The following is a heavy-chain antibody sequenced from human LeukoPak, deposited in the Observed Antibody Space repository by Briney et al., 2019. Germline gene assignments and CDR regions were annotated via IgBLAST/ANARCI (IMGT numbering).Heavy chain of an antibody. CDR3: ARWSEAFDY. J-gene: IGHJ4*02. CDR1: GFTFSSYW. Sequence: GGSLRLSCAAPGFTFSSYWMGWVRQAPGKGLEFVANIKVDGGEKYYVDSVKGRFTISRDNAENSLFLQMNSLRAEDTAVYYCARWSEAFDYWGQGTLVTVSS. V-gene: IGHV3-7*04. CDR2: IKVDGGEK.